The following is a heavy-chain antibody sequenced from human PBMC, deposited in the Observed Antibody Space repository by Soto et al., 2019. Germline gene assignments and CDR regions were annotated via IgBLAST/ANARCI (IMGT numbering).Heavy chain of an antibody. Sequence: SETLSLTCTVSGGSISIGDYYWSWIRHPPGKGLEWIGYIYYSGSTYYNPSLKSRVTISVDTSKNQFSLKLSSVTAADTAVYYCAREGGNYDFWSGYYGPIDPWGQGTLVTVSS. V-gene: IGHV4-30-4*01. CDR1: GGSISIGDYY. CDR3: AREGGNYDFWSGYYGPIDP. CDR2: IYYSGST. D-gene: IGHD3-3*01. J-gene: IGHJ5*02.